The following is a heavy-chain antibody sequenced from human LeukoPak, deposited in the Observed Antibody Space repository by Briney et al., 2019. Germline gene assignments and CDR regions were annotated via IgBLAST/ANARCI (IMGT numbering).Heavy chain of an antibody. CDR1: GYTFTDYY. V-gene: IGHV1-2*02. CDR2: INPNSGCT. J-gene: IGHJ4*02. CDR3: ARGLGDAGMADGGY. Sequence: GASVKVSCKASGYTFTDYYMHWVRQAPGQGPEWMGWINPNSGCTNYAQKFQGRVTMTRDTSIRTAYMELSRLRSDDTAVYYCARGLGDAGMADGGYWGQGTLVTVSS. D-gene: IGHD5-18*01.